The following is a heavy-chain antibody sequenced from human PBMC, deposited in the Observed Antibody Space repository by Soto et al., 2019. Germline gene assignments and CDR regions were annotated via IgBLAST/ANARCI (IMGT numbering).Heavy chain of an antibody. CDR2: ISFDGNRK. Sequence: GGSLRLSCAASEFTFKSYGMHWVRQAQGKGLAWVAVISFDGNRKHYADSVRGRFTISRDNSKNTLYLQMNSLRTEDKAIYYCARDSYRGDVVLTPAPYGNDYWGRGTLVTVSS. CDR3: ARDSYRGDVVLTPAPYGNDY. J-gene: IGHJ4*02. D-gene: IGHD2-2*01. V-gene: IGHV3-30*03. CDR1: EFTFKSYG.